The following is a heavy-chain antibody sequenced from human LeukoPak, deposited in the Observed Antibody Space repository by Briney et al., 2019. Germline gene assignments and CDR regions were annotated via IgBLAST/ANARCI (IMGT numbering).Heavy chain of an antibody. CDR3: ARAEIAVAGPDY. V-gene: IGHV3-74*01. CDR1: GFTFSNYW. D-gene: IGHD6-19*01. CDR2: INSDGSST. Sequence: GGSLRLSCAASGFTFSNYWIHWVRQAPGKGLVWVSRINSDGSSTSYADSVKGRFTISRDNAKNTLYLQMNSLRAEDTAVYYCARAEIAVAGPDYWGQGTLVTVSS. J-gene: IGHJ4*02.